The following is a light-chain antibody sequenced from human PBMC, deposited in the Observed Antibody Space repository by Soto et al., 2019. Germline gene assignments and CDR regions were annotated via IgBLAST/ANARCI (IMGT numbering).Light chain of an antibody. CDR3: QSYDTSLTAFYV. Sequence: QSVLTQPPSVSGAPGQRVTISCTGSSSNIGAHFDVHWYQQLPGTAPKLIIYANYNRPSGVPDRFSGSKSGTSASLTITGLQAEDEADYYCQSYDTSLTAFYVFGTGTKVTVL. CDR2: ANY. CDR1: SSNIGAHFD. J-gene: IGLJ1*01. V-gene: IGLV1-40*01.